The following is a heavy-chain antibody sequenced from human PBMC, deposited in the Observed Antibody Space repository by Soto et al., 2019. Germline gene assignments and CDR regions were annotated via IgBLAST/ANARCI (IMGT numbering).Heavy chain of an antibody. D-gene: IGHD4-17*01. Sequence: GGSLRLSCTASGFTFSDYTMAWFRQAPGGGLEWVSFIRSKAYGGTTEYAASVKGRFTISRDDSKSIAYLQMNRLQSEDTAVYYCARDVASYDYGDFYGMDVWGQGPTFTVSS. V-gene: IGHV3-49*03. J-gene: IGHJ6*01. CDR1: GFTFSDYT. CDR2: IRSKAYGGTT. CDR3: ARDVASYDYGDFYGMDV.